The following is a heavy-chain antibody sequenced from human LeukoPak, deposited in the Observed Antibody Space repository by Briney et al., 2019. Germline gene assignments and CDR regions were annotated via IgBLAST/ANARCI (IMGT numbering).Heavy chain of an antibody. J-gene: IGHJ4*02. D-gene: IGHD5-18*01. CDR2: IYHSGST. V-gene: IGHV4-59*12. CDR1: GGSISSYY. Sequence: SETLSLTCTVSGGSISSYYWSWIRQPPGKGLEWIGYIYHSGSTYYNPSLKSRVTISVDRSKNQFSLKLSSVTAADTAVYYCARDTAMGADYWGQGTLVTVPS. CDR3: ARDTAMGADY.